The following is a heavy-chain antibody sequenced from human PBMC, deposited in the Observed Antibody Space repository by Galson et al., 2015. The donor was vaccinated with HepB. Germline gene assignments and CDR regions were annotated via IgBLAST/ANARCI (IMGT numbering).Heavy chain of an antibody. D-gene: IGHD4-11*01. CDR2: TYYRSKWFN. Sequence: CAISGDSVSSNGAAWNWVRQSPSRGLEWLGRTYYRSKWFNDYAVSVKSRITINPDTSKNQFSLKLSSVTAADTAVYYCAPRGYSNYVGWFDPWGQGTLVTVSS. CDR3: APRGYSNYVGWFDP. V-gene: IGHV6-1*01. CDR1: GDSVSSNGAA. J-gene: IGHJ5*02.